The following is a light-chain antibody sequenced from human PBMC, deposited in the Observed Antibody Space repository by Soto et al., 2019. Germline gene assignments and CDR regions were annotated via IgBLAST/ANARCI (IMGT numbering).Light chain of an antibody. CDR1: SSNIGNNY. J-gene: IGLJ3*02. Sequence: QSVLTQPPSVSAAPGQKVSISCSATSSNIGNNYVSWYQQLPGAAPKLLIYENNKRPSGIPDRFSGSKSGTSATLGITGLQTGDEADYYCGTWDSSLSAFVFGGGTQLTVL. CDR3: GTWDSSLSAFV. CDR2: ENN. V-gene: IGLV1-51*02.